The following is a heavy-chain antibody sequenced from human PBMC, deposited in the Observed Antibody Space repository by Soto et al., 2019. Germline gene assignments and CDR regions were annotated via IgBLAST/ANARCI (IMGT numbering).Heavy chain of an antibody. J-gene: IGHJ4*02. CDR1: GGSISSSSYY. CDR3: ARGGSGSYYPLDY. CDR2: IYYSGST. Sequence: PSETLSLTCTVSGGSISSSSYYWGWIRQPPGKGLEWIGSIYYSGSTYYNPSLKSRVTISVDTSKNQFSLKLSSVTAADTAVYYCARGGSGSYYPLDYWGQGTLVTVSS. V-gene: IGHV4-39*01. D-gene: IGHD3-10*01.